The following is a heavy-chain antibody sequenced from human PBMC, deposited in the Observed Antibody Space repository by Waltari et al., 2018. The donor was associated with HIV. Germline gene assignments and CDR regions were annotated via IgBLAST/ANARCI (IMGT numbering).Heavy chain of an antibody. V-gene: IGHV4-4*07. CDR3: ARDQVATLYSNSAGEADYYYGMDV. D-gene: IGHD4-4*01. J-gene: IGHJ6*02. CDR2: IYTSGST. Sequence: QVQLQESGPGLVKPSETLSLTCTVSGGSISSYYWSWIRQPAGKGLEWIGRIYTSGSTNYNPSLKSRGTMSVDTSKNQCSLKLSSVTAADTAVYYCARDQVATLYSNSAGEADYYYGMDVWGQGTTVTVSS. CDR1: GGSISSYY.